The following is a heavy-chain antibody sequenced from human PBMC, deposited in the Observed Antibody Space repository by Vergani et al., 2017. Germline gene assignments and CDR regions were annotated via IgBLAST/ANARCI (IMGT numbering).Heavy chain of an antibody. Sequence: EVQLVPSGAEVKTPGESLKISCKGSGYSFTSYWIGWVRQMPGKGLEWMGIIYPGDSDTRYSPSFQGQVTISADKSISTAYLQWSSLKASDTAMYYCARSHYGDYWAGSYFDYWGQGTLVTVSS. CDR1: GYSFTSYW. CDR2: IYPGDSDT. J-gene: IGHJ4*02. CDR3: ARSHYGDYWAGSYFDY. V-gene: IGHV5-51*03. D-gene: IGHD4-17*01.